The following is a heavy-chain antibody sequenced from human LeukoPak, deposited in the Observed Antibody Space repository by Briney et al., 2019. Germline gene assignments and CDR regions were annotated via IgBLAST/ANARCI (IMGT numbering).Heavy chain of an antibody. V-gene: IGHV1-69*13. J-gene: IGHJ4*02. CDR2: IIPIFGTA. CDR1: GGTFSSYA. CDR3: ARDRAVDTTMVIFDY. D-gene: IGHD5-18*01. Sequence: SVKVSCKASGGTFSSYAISWVRQAPGQGLEWMGGIIPIFGTANYAQKFQGRVTITADESTSTAYMELSSLRSEDTAVYYCARDRAVDTTMVIFDYWGQGTLVTVSS.